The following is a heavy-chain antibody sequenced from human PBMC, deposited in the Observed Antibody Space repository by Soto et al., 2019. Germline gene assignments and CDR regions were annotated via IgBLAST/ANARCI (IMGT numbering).Heavy chain of an antibody. V-gene: IGHV1-18*01. Sequence: QVQLVQSGAEVKKPGASVKVSCKASGYTFTSYGISWVRQAPGQGLEWMGWISAYNGNTNYAQELQGRVTMTTDTSTRTAYLKLRSLRSSDTTAYYCARDSHITMVRGVTLDYCGQGTLVAVSS. CDR1: GYTFTSYG. CDR3: ARDSHITMVRGVTLDY. D-gene: IGHD3-10*01. CDR2: ISAYNGNT. J-gene: IGHJ4*02.